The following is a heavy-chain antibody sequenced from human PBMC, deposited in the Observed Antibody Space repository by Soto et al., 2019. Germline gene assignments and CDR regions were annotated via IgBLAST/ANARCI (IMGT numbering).Heavy chain of an antibody. CDR3: AKDSGNYGSGSFSH. CDR1: GFDSSKFA. D-gene: IGHD3-10*01. J-gene: IGHJ4*02. Sequence: GGSLRLSCVASGFDSSKFAVSWVRQAPGKGLEWVSALSGTGDSRDYASSVQGRFTISRDDSRATLYLQMSSLRAEDTAVYYCAKDSGNYGSGSFSHWGQGTLVTVSS. V-gene: IGHV3-23*01. CDR2: LSGTGDSR.